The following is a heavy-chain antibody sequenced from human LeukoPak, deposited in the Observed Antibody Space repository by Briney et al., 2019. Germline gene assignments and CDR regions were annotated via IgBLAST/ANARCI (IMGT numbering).Heavy chain of an antibody. CDR3: AKDRFRAAAGPFDY. V-gene: IGHV3-30*02. CDR1: GFTFSSYG. D-gene: IGHD6-13*01. J-gene: IGHJ4*02. Sequence: PGGSLRLSCAASGFTFSSYGMHWVRQAPGKGLEWVAFIRYDGSNKYYADSVKGRFTISRDNSKNTLYLQMNSLRAEDTAVYYCAKDRFRAAAGPFDYWGQGTLVTVSS. CDR2: IRYDGSNK.